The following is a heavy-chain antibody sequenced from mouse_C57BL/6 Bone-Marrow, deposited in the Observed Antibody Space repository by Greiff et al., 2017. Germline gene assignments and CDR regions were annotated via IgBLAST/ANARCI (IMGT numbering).Heavy chain of an antibody. CDR3: ARGGVYYYGSSWYFDV. CDR1: GYSITSGYY. Sequence: EVKLLESGPGLVKPSQSLSLTCSVTGYSITSGYYWNWIRQFPGNKLEWMGYISYDGGNNYNPSLKNRISITRDTSKNQFFLKLNSVTTEDTATYYCARGGVYYYGSSWYFDVWGTGTTVTVSS. V-gene: IGHV3-6*01. D-gene: IGHD1-1*01. CDR2: ISYDGGN. J-gene: IGHJ1*03.